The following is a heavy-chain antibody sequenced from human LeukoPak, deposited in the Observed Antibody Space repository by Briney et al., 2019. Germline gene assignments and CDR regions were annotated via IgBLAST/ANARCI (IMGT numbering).Heavy chain of an antibody. J-gene: IGHJ4*02. V-gene: IGHV4-4*07. CDR2: ISTTGST. CDR1: CGSICTHY. D-gene: IGHD5-24*01. Sequence: SETLSLTCTVSCGSICTHYWSWIRQPAGKGLEWIGRISTTGSTNYNPSLKSRVTMSIDTSKNQFSLKLSSVTAADTAVYYCAREVEMATQFDYWGQGTLVTVSS. CDR3: AREVEMATQFDY.